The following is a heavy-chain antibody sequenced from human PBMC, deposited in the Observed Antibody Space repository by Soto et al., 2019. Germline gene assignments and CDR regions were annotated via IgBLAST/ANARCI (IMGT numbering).Heavy chain of an antibody. CDR3: AKEKMDEGDDAFDI. Sequence: GGSLRLSCAASGFTFSSYGMHWVRQAPGKGLEWVAVIWYDGSNKYYADSVKGRFTISRDNSKNTLYLQMNSLRAEDTAVYYCAKEKMDEGDDAFDIWGQGTMVTVSS. D-gene: IGHD2-2*03. V-gene: IGHV3-33*06. CDR1: GFTFSSYG. J-gene: IGHJ3*02. CDR2: IWYDGSNK.